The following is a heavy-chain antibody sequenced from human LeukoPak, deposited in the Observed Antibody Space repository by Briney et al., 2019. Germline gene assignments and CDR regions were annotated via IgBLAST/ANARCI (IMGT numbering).Heavy chain of an antibody. V-gene: IGHV3-53*01. CDR3: ARDFSGT. CDR1: GATVSSNY. J-gene: IGHJ5*02. Sequence: GSLRLSCAVSGATVSSNYMSWVRQAPGKGLEWVSVIYAGGSTFYADSVKGRSTISRDISKNTLCLQMNSLRVDDTAVYYCARDFSGTWGQGTLVTVSS. CDR2: IYAGGST. D-gene: IGHD3-3*01.